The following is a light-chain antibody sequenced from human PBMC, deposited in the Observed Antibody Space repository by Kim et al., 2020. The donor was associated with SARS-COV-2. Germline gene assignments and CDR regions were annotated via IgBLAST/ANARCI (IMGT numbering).Light chain of an antibody. J-gene: IGKJ4*01. CDR1: QSVSSSY. CDR3: QQYGSSPLT. CDR2: GAS. V-gene: IGKV3-20*01. Sequence: SPGERATLSCRASQSVSSSYLAWYQQKPGQAPRLLIYGASNRATGIPDRFSGSGSGTDFTLTINKLEPEDFAMYYCQQYGSSPLTFGGGTKVDIK.